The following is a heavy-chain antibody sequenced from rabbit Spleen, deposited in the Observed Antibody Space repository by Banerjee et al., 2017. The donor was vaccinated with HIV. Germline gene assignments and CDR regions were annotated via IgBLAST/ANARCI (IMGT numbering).Heavy chain of an antibody. CDR1: GFDLSSYYY. Sequence: QSLEESGGDLVKPGASLTLTCKASGFDLSSYYYMCWVRQAPGKGLEWLACIYTGSSGTTYYASWAKGRFTISKTSSTTVTLQMTSLTVADTATYFCARDPAGTDAGAIDGMNLWGPGPLVTVS. V-gene: IGHV1S40*01. CDR2: IYTGSSGTT. CDR3: ARDPAGTDAGAIDGMNL. J-gene: IGHJ4*01. D-gene: IGHD4-2*01.